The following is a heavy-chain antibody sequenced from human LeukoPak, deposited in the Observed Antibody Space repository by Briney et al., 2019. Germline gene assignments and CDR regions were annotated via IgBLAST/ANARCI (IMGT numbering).Heavy chain of an antibody. CDR1: GFTFSNYA. Sequence: GRSLRLSCAASGFTFSNYAMHWVRQAPGKGLEWVAVISYDGSNKYYADSVKGRFTISRDNAKNSLYLLMNSLRAEDTAVYYCARVGGGAAAGFDPWGQGTLVTVSS. CDR2: ISYDGSNK. J-gene: IGHJ5*02. V-gene: IGHV3-30*04. D-gene: IGHD6-13*01. CDR3: ARVGGGAAAGFDP.